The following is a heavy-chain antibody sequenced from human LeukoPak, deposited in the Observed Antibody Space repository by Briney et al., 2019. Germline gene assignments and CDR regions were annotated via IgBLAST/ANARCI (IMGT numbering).Heavy chain of an antibody. CDR3: ARSWGSGDYWTFDY. CDR1: GGSISSYY. CDR2: IYYSGST. J-gene: IGHJ4*02. V-gene: IGHV4-59*01. D-gene: IGHD4-17*01. Sequence: SETLSLTCTVSGGSISSYYWSWIRQPPGKGLEWIGYIYYSGSTNYNPSLKSRVTISVDTSKNQFSLKLSSVTAADTAVYYCARSWGSGDYWTFDYWGQGTLVTVSS.